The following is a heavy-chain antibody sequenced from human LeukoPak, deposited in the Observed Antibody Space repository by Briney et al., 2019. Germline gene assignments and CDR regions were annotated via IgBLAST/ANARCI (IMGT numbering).Heavy chain of an antibody. D-gene: IGHD2-15*01. CDR1: GFTFSSYA. V-gene: IGHV3-23*01. CDR2: ISGSGGST. CDR3: AKGVRGSCSGASCYHFDS. Sequence: GGSLRLSCAASGFTFSSYAMSWVRQAPGKGLEWVSAISGSGGSTYYADSWKGGFTISRDNSNNTLYLQMNSLRAEDTAVYYCAKGVRGSCSGASCYHFDSWGQGTLVTVSS. J-gene: IGHJ4*02.